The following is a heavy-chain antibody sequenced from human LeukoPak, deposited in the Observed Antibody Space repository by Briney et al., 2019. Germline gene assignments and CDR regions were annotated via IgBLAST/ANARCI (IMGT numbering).Heavy chain of an antibody. CDR3: APSEPGIAVAGTGD. J-gene: IGHJ4*02. CDR1: GFTFSSYG. Sequence: GRSLRLSCAASGFTFSSYGMHWVRQAPGKGLEWVAVISYDGSNKYYADSVKGRFTISRDNSKNTLYLQMNSLRAEDTAVYYCAPSEPGIAVAGTGDWGQGTLVTVSS. CDR2: ISYDGSNK. V-gene: IGHV3-30*03. D-gene: IGHD6-19*01.